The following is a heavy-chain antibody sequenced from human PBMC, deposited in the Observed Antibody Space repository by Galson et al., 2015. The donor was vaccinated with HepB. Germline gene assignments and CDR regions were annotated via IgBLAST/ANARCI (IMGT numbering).Heavy chain of an antibody. D-gene: IGHD2-15*01. Sequence: SVKVSCKASGYTFTSYGISWVRQAPGQGLEWMGWISAYNGNTNYAQKLQGRVTMTTDTSTSTAYMELRSLRSDDTAVYYCARPSRGVVAATRGAFDIWGQGTMVTVSS. J-gene: IGHJ3*02. CDR1: GYTFTSYG. V-gene: IGHV1-18*01. CDR2: ISAYNGNT. CDR3: ARPSRGVVAATRGAFDI.